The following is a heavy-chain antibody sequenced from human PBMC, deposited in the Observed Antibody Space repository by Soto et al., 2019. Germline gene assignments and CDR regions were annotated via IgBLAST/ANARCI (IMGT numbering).Heavy chain of an antibody. J-gene: IGHJ6*02. CDR2: LDHSGST. CDR1: GGSISRGDYY. Sequence: SSETLSLTCSVSGGSISRGDYYWSWIRQPPGKGLQWLGYLDHSGSTFFNPSLKSRLTLSLDTSNNQFSLKLTSVTAADTAVYYCARRDGDYGPYGMDVWGQGTTVT. V-gene: IGHV4-30-4*01. D-gene: IGHD2-21*01. CDR3: ARRDGDYGPYGMDV.